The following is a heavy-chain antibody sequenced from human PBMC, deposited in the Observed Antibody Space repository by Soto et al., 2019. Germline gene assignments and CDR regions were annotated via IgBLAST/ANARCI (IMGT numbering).Heavy chain of an antibody. Sequence: QVQLVQSGAEVKKPGSSVKVSCKASGGTFSSYAISWVRQAPGQGLEWMGGIIPIFGTANYAQKFQGRVTITGGESQSTAYMGLSRLRSEDTAVYYCARSFPYSSGWRYYFDFWGQGTLVTGS. CDR3: ARSFPYSSGWRYYFDF. D-gene: IGHD6-19*01. V-gene: IGHV1-69*01. J-gene: IGHJ4*02. CDR2: IIPIFGTA. CDR1: GGTFSSYA.